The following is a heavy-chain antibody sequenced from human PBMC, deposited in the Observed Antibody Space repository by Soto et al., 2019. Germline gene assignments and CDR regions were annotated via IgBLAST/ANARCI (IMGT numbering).Heavy chain of an antibody. CDR3: ARRYYDYVWGSFFDF. Sequence: SETLSLTCTVSGGSISSGEYYWSWIRQLPGKGLEWIGYISYSGTTYYSPSLGSRLTISGDTSKNQFSLKLNSVTAADTAVYFCARRYYDYVWGSFFDFWGQGTLVTVSS. D-gene: IGHD3-16*01. CDR1: GGSISSGEYY. V-gene: IGHV4-31*03. CDR2: ISYSGTT. J-gene: IGHJ4*02.